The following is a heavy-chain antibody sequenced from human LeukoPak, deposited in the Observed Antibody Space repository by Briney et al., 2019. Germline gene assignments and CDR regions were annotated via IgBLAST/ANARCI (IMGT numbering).Heavy chain of an antibody. D-gene: IGHD5-18*01. J-gene: IGHJ4*02. CDR2: ISSSGSTI. Sequence: PGGSLRLSCAASGFTFSSYEMNWVRQAPGKGLEWVSYISSSGSTIYYADSVKGRFTISRDNAKNSLYLQMNSLRAEDTAVYYCARDSGRGYTYGYPDYWGQGTLVTVSS. V-gene: IGHV3-48*03. CDR1: GFTFSSYE. CDR3: ARDSGRGYTYGYPDY.